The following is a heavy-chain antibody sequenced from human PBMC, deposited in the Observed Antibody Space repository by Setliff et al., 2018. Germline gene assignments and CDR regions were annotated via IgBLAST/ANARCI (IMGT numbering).Heavy chain of an antibody. D-gene: IGHD2-15*01. V-gene: IGHV3-11*04. J-gene: IGHJ5*02. CDR3: ARESVAATYNWFDP. Sequence: RLSCAASGLTFSDYYMRWIRQAPGKGLEWVSYISSSSSTIYYADSVKGRFTISRDNAKNSLYLQMNSLRAEDTAVYYCARESVAATYNWFDPWGQGTLVTVSS. CDR1: GLTFSDYY. CDR2: ISSSSSTI.